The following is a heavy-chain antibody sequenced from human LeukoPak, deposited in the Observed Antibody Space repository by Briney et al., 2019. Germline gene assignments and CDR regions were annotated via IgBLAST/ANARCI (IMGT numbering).Heavy chain of an antibody. D-gene: IGHD6-19*01. V-gene: IGHV4-4*02. CDR2: IYHSGST. CDR1: GGSISSSNW. CDR3: ARIHSSGWGVGDS. J-gene: IGHJ4*02. Sequence: SETLSLTCAVSGGSISSSNWWSWVRQPPGKGLEWIGEIYHSGSTYYNPSLKSRVTISIDKSKNQFSLKLSSVTAADTAVYYCARIHSSGWGVGDSWGQGTLVTVSS.